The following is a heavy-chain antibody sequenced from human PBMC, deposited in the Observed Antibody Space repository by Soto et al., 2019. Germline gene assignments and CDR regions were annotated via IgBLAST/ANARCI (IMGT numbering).Heavy chain of an antibody. CDR2: ISSSSSYI. J-gene: IGHJ3*01. CDR1: GFTFSSYS. CDR3: APVGLYCSGGSCRL. Sequence: EVQLVESGGGLVKPGGSLRLSCAASGFTFSSYSMNWVRQAPGKGLEWVSSISSSSSYIYYADSVKGRFTISRDNAKNSQYLQVTSMRAEDTAVYYCAPVGLYCSGGSCRLWGQGTMVTVSS. V-gene: IGHV3-21*01. D-gene: IGHD2-15*01.